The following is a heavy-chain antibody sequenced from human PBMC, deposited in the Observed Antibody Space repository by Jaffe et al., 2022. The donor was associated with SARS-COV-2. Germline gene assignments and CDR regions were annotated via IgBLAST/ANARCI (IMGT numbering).Heavy chain of an antibody. CDR2: ISSSSSTI. D-gene: IGHD2-2*01. J-gene: IGHJ6*03. CDR1: GFTFSSYS. CDR3: ARDELVCSSTSCYYYYYMDV. V-gene: IGHV3-48*01. Sequence: EVQLVESGGGLVQPGGSLRLSCAASGFTFSSYSMNWVRQAPGKGLEWVSYISSSSSTIYYADSVKGRFTISRDNAKNSLYLQMNSLRAEDTAVYYCARDELVCSSTSCYYYYYMDVWGKGTTVTVSS.